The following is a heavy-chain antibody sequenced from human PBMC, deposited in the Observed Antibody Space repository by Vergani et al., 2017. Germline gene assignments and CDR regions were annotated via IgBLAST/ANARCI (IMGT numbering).Heavy chain of an antibody. J-gene: IGHJ3*02. Sequence: EVQLLDSGGDLVQPGGSLRLSCAASGFTFIMHAISWVRQAPGKGLEWVSTLSASDRRTHYADSVKGRFTISRDISKNTLFLHMNSLRPEDTAVYYCAKVGRSEVAGTFGAFDIWGQGTMVTVSS. CDR2: LSASDRRT. V-gene: IGHV3-23*01. D-gene: IGHD6-19*01. CDR1: GFTFIMHA. CDR3: AKVGRSEVAGTFGAFDI.